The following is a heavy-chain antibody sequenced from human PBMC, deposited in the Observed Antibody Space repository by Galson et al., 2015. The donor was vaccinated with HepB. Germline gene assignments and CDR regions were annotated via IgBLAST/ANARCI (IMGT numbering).Heavy chain of an antibody. V-gene: IGHV5-51*01. CDR3: ARFVGATTLVWLDP. Sequence: QSGAEVKKPGESLKISCKGSGYSFTNYWIGWVRQMPGKGLEWMGIIYPGDSETRYSPSFQGQVTISADKSITTTYLQWSSLEASDTALYYCARFVGATTLVWLDPWGQGTLVTVSS. CDR2: IYPGDSET. D-gene: IGHD1-26*01. CDR1: GYSFTNYW. J-gene: IGHJ5*02.